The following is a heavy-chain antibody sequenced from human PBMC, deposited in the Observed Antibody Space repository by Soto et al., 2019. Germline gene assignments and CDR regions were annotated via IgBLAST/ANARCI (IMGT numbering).Heavy chain of an antibody. J-gene: IGHJ6*02. CDR3: AKDSHFWSGFPQYGMDV. V-gene: IGHV3-23*01. CDR1: GFTFSSYA. D-gene: IGHD3-3*02. CDR2: ISGSGGST. Sequence: GGSLRLSCAASGFTFSSYAMSWVRQAPGEGLEWVSAISGSGGSTYYADSVKGRFTISRDNSKNTLYLQMNSLRAEDTAVYYCAKDSHFWSGFPQYGMDVWGQGTTVTVSS.